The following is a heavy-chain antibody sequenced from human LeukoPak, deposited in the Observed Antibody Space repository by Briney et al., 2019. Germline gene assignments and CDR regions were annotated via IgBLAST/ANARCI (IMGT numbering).Heavy chain of an antibody. CDR3: ARVLRLVRGVIDY. D-gene: IGHD3-10*01. V-gene: IGHV3-21*01. J-gene: IGHJ4*02. Sequence: GSLRLSCAASGFTFSSYSMDWVRQAPGKGLEWVSSISSSSSYIYYADSVKGRFTISRDNAKNSLYLQMNSLRAEDTAVYYCARVLRLVRGVIDYWGQGTLVTVSS. CDR1: GFTFSSYS. CDR2: ISSSSSYI.